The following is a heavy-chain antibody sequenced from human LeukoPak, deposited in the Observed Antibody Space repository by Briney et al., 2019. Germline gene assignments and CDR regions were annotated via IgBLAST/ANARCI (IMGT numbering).Heavy chain of an antibody. D-gene: IGHD3-16*02. V-gene: IGHV7-4-1*02. CDR2: IHPSTGNP. Sequence: ASVKVSCKASGYIFTMHAINWVRQAPGQGLEWMGWIHPSTGNPTYAQGFTGRFVFSLDTSVSTTYLQISSLKAEDTAVYYCARAFQSLGGLSLPDFWGQGTLVTVSS. J-gene: IGHJ4*02. CDR3: ARAFQSLGGLSLPDF. CDR1: GYIFTMHA.